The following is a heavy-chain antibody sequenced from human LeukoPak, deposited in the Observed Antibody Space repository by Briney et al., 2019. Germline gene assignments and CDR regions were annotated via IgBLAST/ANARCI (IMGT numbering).Heavy chain of an antibody. CDR2: IYYSGST. D-gene: IGHD3-22*01. V-gene: IGHV4-39*07. CDR1: GVSISSSSYY. CDR3: ARDLAVLGYFHFDY. J-gene: IGHJ4*02. Sequence: SETLSLTCTVSGVSISSSSYYWGWIRQPPGKGLEWIGSIYYSGSTYYNPSLKSRVTLSVDTSKNQFSLKLSSVTAADTAVYYCARDLAVLGYFHFDYWGQGTLVTVSS.